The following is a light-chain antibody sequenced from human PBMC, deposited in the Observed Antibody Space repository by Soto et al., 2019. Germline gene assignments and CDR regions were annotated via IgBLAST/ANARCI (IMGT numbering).Light chain of an antibody. CDR1: QSVSSK. V-gene: IGKV3-15*01. CDR3: QQYNNWPPIT. J-gene: IGKJ5*01. CDR2: GAS. Sequence: EIVMTQSPATLSVSPGERATLSCRASQSVSSKLAWYQQKPGQAPRLLIYGASTRATGIPARFSGSGSGTEFTLTISSLQSEDFAVYSCQQYNNWPPITFGQGTRLEIK.